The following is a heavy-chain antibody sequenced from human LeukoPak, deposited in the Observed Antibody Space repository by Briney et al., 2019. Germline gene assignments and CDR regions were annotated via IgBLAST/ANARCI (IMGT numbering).Heavy chain of an antibody. J-gene: IGHJ4*02. CDR3: AREIAGDRPFDS. CDR1: GFTFSSYW. CDR2: INSDGNIT. V-gene: IGHV3-74*01. Sequence: GGSLRLSCAASGFTFSSYWMHWVRQAPGKGLVWASCINSDGNITNYADSVKGRFTISRDNAKSALYLQMNSLRAEDTAVYYCAREIAGDRPFDSWGQGTLVTVSS. D-gene: IGHD2-21*01.